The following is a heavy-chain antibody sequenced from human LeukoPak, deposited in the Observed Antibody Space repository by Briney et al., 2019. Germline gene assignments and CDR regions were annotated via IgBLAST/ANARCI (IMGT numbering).Heavy chain of an antibody. Sequence: SETLSLTCTVSGGSISSSSYYWGWIRQPPGKGLEWIGSIYYSRSTYYNPSLKSRVTISVDTSKNQFSLKLSSVTAADTAVYYCARAAVGAPFDYWGQGTLVTVSS. V-gene: IGHV4-39*01. CDR1: GGSISSSSYY. CDR3: ARAAVGAPFDY. CDR2: IYYSRST. D-gene: IGHD1-26*01. J-gene: IGHJ4*02.